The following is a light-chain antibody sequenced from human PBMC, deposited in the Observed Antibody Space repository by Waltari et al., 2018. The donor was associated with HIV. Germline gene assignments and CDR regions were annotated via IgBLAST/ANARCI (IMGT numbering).Light chain of an antibody. CDR1: QSISSY. CDR3: QQSYSTLRT. V-gene: IGKV1-39*01. CDR2: AAS. J-gene: IGKJ1*01. Sequence: ITCRASQSISSYLNWYQQKPGKAPKLLIYAASSLQSGVPSRFSGSGSGTDFTLTISSLQPEDFATYYCQQSYSTLRTFGQGTKVEIK.